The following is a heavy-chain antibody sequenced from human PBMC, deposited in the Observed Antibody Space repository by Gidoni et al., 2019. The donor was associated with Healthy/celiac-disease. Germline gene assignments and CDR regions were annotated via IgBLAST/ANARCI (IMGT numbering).Heavy chain of an antibody. CDR2: IYYSGST. Sequence: QVQLQESGPGLVKPSETLSLTCTVSGGSVSRGSYYWSWIRQPPGKGLEWIGYIYYSGSTNYNPSLKSRVTISVDTSKNQFSLKLSSVTAADTAVYYCARVRWELLLGWFDPWGQGTLVTVSS. CDR3: ARVRWELLLGWFDP. V-gene: IGHV4-61*01. CDR1: GGSVSRGSYY. D-gene: IGHD1-26*01. J-gene: IGHJ5*02.